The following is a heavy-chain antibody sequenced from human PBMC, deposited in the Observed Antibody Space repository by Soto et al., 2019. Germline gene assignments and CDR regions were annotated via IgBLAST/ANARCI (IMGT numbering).Heavy chain of an antibody. V-gene: IGHV4-4*07. D-gene: IGHD3-22*01. Sequence: SETLSLTCTVSGGSISSYYWSWIRQPAGKGLEWIGRIYTSGSTNYNPSLKSRVTMSVDTSKNQFSLKLSSVTAADTAVYYCARGRYDSSGYLGVFDYWGQGTLVTVSS. CDR1: GGSISSYY. J-gene: IGHJ4*02. CDR2: IYTSGST. CDR3: ARGRYDSSGYLGVFDY.